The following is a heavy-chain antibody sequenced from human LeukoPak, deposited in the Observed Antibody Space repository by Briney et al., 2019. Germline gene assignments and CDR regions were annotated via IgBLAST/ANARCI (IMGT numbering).Heavy chain of an antibody. J-gene: IGHJ4*02. V-gene: IGHV1-2*04. CDR3: ARANFLYCSSTSCPFDY. CDR1: GYTFTDYY. D-gene: IGHD2-2*01. CDR2: INPNSGGT. Sequence: GASVKVSCKASGYTFTDYYMHWVRLAPGQGLEWMGWINPNSGGTNYVQKFQGWVTMTRDTSINTAYMELSRLTSDDTAVYYCARANFLYCSSTSCPFDYWGQGTLVTVSP.